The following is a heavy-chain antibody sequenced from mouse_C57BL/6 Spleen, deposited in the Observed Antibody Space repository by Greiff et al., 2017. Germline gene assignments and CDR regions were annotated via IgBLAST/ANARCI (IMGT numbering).Heavy chain of an antibody. J-gene: IGHJ1*03. Sequence: VQLQQSGAELVRPGASVTLSCKASGYTFTDYEMHWVKQTPVHGLEWIGAIDHETGGTAYNQKFKGKAILTADKSSSTAYMELRSLTSEDSAVYYCTKGAYSNYGYFDVWGTGTTVTVSS. CDR2: IDHETGGT. CDR1: GYTFTDYE. V-gene: IGHV1-15*01. D-gene: IGHD2-5*01. CDR3: TKGAYSNYGYFDV.